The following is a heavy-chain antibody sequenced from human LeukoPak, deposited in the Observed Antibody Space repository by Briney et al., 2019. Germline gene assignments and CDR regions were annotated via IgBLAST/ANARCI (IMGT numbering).Heavy chain of an antibody. J-gene: IGHJ4*02. CDR3: ARDGKAVTTTY. D-gene: IGHD4-17*01. CDR1: GFTFSGYA. CDR2: ISYDGSHR. V-gene: IGHV3-30-3*01. Sequence: GGSLRLSCAASGFTFSGYAMHWVRQGPGKGLEWVAVISYDGSHRFYADSVKGRFTISRDNSKNTLYLQMNSLRAEDTAVYYCARDGKAVTTTYWGQGTLVTVSS.